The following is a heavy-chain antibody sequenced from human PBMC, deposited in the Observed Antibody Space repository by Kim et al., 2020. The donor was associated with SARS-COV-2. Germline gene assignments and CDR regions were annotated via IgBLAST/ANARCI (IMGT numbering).Heavy chain of an antibody. V-gene: IGHV4-34*01. D-gene: IGHD3-10*01. CDR3: AGDYYGSGSYGY. J-gene: IGHJ4*02. Sequence: NDNPTLKSRVTISVDTSKNQFSLKRSSVTAADTAVYYCAGDYYGSGSYGYWGQGTLVTVSS.